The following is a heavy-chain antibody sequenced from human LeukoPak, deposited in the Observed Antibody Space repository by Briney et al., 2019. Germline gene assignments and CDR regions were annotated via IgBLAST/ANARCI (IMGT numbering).Heavy chain of an antibody. V-gene: IGHV3-64*01. CDR3: AREGSDTAMGPYYYFDY. CDR2: ISSNGGST. D-gene: IGHD5-18*01. J-gene: IGHJ4*02. CDR1: GFTFSSYA. Sequence: GGSLRLSCAASGFTFSSYAMHWVRQAPGKGLEYVSAISSNGGSTYYANSVKGRFTISRDNSKNTLYLQMGSLRAEDMAVYYCAREGSDTAMGPYYYFDYWGQGTLVTVSS.